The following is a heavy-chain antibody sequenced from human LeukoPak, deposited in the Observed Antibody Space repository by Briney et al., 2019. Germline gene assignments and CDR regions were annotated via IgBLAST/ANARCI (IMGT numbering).Heavy chain of an antibody. Sequence: PGGSLRLSCAASGFTFSSYSMNWVRQAPGKGLEWVSSISTSSLYIYYSDSMKGRFTISRDNAKNSLYLQMNSLRAEDTAVYYCTRATRGGYDGYFDYWGQGTLVTVSS. CDR2: ISTSSLYI. J-gene: IGHJ4*02. V-gene: IGHV3-21*01. CDR3: TRATRGGYDGYFDY. CDR1: GFTFSSYS. D-gene: IGHD5-12*01.